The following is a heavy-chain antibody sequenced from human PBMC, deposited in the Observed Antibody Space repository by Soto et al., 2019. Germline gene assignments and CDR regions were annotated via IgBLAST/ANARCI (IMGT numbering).Heavy chain of an antibody. CDR3: RRSSRYSTDV. V-gene: IGHV4-39*01. J-gene: IGHJ6*02. CDR2: IYSTGNT. CDR1: GDSIRRSSY. D-gene: IGHD6-13*01. Sequence: QLQLQESGPGLVKPSDTLSLTCTVSGDSIRRSSYWGWIRQPPGKGLEWIGSIYSTGNTYYNPSLNSQVTISVDTSKNQFSLNVISVTAADTAVYYCRRSSRYSTDVWGQGTTVTVSS.